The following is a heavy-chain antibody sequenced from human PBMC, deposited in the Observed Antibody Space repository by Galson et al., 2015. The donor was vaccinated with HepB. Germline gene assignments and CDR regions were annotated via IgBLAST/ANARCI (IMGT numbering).Heavy chain of an antibody. CDR1: GYTFTGYY. J-gene: IGHJ3*02. V-gene: IGHV1-2*02. D-gene: IGHD2-2*01. Sequence: SVKVSCKASGYTFTGYYMHWVRQAPGQGLEWMGWITPNSGGTNYAQKFQGRVTMTRDTSISTAYMELSRLRSDDTAVYYCARDTFTKGSAFDIWGQGTMVTVSS. CDR2: ITPNSGGT. CDR3: ARDTFTKGSAFDI.